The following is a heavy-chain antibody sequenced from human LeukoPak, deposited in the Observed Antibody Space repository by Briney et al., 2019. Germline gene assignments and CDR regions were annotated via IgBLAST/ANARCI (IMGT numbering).Heavy chain of an antibody. Sequence: GGSLRLSCAASGFTFSSYAMSWVRQAPGKGLEWVSAISGSGGSTYYADSVKGRFTISRDNSKNTLYLQMNSLRAEDTAVYYCASVHRYFYYFDYWGQGTLVTVSS. CDR2: ISGSGGST. CDR3: ASVHRYFYYFDY. J-gene: IGHJ4*02. V-gene: IGHV3-23*01. D-gene: IGHD3-9*01. CDR1: GFTFSSYA.